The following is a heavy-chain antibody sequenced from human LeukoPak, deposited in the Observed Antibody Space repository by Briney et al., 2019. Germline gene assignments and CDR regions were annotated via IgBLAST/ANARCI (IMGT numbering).Heavy chain of an antibody. CDR1: GFTFSSYA. CDR2: ISYDGSNK. CDR3: ARAGDSSGYSADYFDY. J-gene: IGHJ4*02. Sequence: GGSLRLSCAASGFTFSSYAMHWVRQAPGKGLEWVAVISYDGSNKYYADSVKGRFTISRDNSKNTLYLQMNSLRAEDTAVYYCARAGDSSGYSADYFDYWGQGTLVTVSS. V-gene: IGHV3-30-3*01. D-gene: IGHD3-22*01.